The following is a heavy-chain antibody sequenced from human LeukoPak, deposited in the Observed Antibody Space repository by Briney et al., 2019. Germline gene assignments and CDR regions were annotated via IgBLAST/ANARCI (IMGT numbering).Heavy chain of an antibody. J-gene: IGHJ4*02. CDR3: AKRVPYTSSSVYLDS. V-gene: IGHV3-23*01. Sequence: GGSLRLSCAASGFTFGIFGMNWVRQAPGMGLQWVSSISDDGHYKYYADSVRSRFTVSRNNSKNTVYLELNSLSGEDTAVYYCAKRVPYTSSSVYLDSWGQGISVTVSS. CDR2: ISDDGHYK. D-gene: IGHD6-6*01. CDR1: GFTFGIFG.